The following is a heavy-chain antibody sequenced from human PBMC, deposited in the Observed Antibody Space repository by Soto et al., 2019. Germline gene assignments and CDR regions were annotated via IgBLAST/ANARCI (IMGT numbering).Heavy chain of an antibody. V-gene: IGHV1-69*13. Sequence: VKVSCKASGGTFSSYAISWVRQAPGQGLEWMGGIIPIFGTANYAQKFQGRVTITADESTSTAYMELSSLRSEDTAVYYCARAFGKNYDILTPLDYWGQGTLVTVSS. CDR2: IIPIFGTA. CDR3: ARAFGKNYDILTPLDY. CDR1: GGTFSSYA. D-gene: IGHD3-9*01. J-gene: IGHJ4*02.